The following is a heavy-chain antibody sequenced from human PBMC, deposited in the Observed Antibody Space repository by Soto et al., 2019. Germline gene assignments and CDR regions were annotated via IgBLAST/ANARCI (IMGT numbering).Heavy chain of an antibody. D-gene: IGHD2-2*01. J-gene: IGHJ6*02. CDR3: ARHDCISSSCYYYYYYVMDV. CDR2: IIPFFDTA. CDR1: GDIFSSYA. V-gene: IGHV1-69*12. Sequence: QVQLVQSGAEVKKPGSSVKVSCKASGDIFSSYAISWVRQAPGQGLEWMGGIIPFFDTANYAQQFQGRVTITADESTSTAYMELSSLRSEDTAVYYCARHDCISSSCYYYYYYVMDVWGQGTTVTVSS.